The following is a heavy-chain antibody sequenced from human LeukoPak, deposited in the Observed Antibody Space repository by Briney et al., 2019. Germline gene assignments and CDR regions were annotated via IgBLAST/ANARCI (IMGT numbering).Heavy chain of an antibody. Sequence: GASVKVSCKASGYTFTNYPIAWRRQAPGQGLEGMGWINPNSGGTNYAQKFQGRVTMTRDTSTSTAYMELSRLRSDDTAVYYCARVLYSSGWDYYYGMDVWGQGTTVTVSS. CDR3: ARVLYSSGWDYYYGMDV. D-gene: IGHD6-19*01. CDR1: GYTFTNYP. J-gene: IGHJ6*02. V-gene: IGHV1-2*02. CDR2: INPNSGGT.